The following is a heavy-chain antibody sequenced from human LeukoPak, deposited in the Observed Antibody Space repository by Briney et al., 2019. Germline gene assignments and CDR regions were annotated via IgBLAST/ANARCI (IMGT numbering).Heavy chain of an antibody. CDR3: ACVDTA. Sequence: SETLSLTCTVSSDSMSGYFWSWIRQSPGKGLEWIGSIYYSGSTYYNPSLKSRVTISVDTSKNHFSLKVTSVTAADTAVYYCACVDTAWGQGTLVTVSS. V-gene: IGHV4-59*05. CDR1: SDSMSGYF. J-gene: IGHJ5*02. D-gene: IGHD5-18*01. CDR2: IYYSGST.